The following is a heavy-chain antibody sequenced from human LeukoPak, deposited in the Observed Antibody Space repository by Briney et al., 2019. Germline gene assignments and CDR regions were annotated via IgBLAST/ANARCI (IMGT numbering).Heavy chain of an antibody. Sequence: GASVKVSCKASGGTFSSYAISWVRQAPGQGLEWMGWINPNSGGTNYAQKFQGRVTMTRDTSISTAYMELSRLRSDDTAVYYCARDSVSSSSRPPYYYMDVWGKGTTVTVSS. V-gene: IGHV1-2*02. CDR3: ARDSVSSSSRPPYYYMDV. CDR1: GGTFSSYA. J-gene: IGHJ6*03. D-gene: IGHD6-6*01. CDR2: INPNSGGT.